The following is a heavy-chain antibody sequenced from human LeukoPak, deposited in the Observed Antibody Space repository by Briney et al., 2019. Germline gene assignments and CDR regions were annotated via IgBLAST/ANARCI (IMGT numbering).Heavy chain of an antibody. J-gene: IGHJ6*02. CDR2: IYYSGST. V-gene: IGHV4-39*01. CDR1: GGSISSSSYF. Sequence: SETLSLTCTVSGGSISSSSYFWGWIRQPPGKGLECLGGIYYSGSTYYNPSLKSRVTISIDTSQNQFSLKLSSVTAADTAVYYCGKGHYGMDVWGQGTTVIVSS. CDR3: GKGHYGMDV.